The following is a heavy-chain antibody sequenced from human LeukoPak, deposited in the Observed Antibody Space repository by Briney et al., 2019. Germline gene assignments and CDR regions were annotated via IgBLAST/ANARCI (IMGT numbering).Heavy chain of an antibody. D-gene: IGHD3-10*01. V-gene: IGHV3-21*01. Sequence: NPGGSLRLSCAASGFTFSSYWMHWVRQAPGKGLEWVSSISSSSSYIYYADSVKGRFTISRDNAKNSLYLQMNSLRAEDTAVYYGGRDRGLLWFGGWYPAYYFTYWAKEPRVAAPS. J-gene: IGHJ4*02. CDR1: GFTFSSYW. CDR2: ISSSSSYI. CDR3: GRDRGLLWFGGWYPAYYFTY.